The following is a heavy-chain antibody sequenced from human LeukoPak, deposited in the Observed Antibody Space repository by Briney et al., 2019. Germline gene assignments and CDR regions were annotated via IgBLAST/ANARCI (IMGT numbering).Heavy chain of an antibody. CDR3: ARAPRITIFGVVIPSYYMDV. CDR2: ISAYNGNT. D-gene: IGHD3-3*01. V-gene: IGHV1-18*01. CDR1: GYTFTSYG. Sequence: ASVKVSCKASGYTFTSYGISWVRQAPGQGLEWMGWISAYNGNTNYAQKLQGRVTMTTDTSTSTAYMELRSLRSDDTAVYYCARAPRITIFGVVIPSYYMDVWGKGTTVTVSS. J-gene: IGHJ6*03.